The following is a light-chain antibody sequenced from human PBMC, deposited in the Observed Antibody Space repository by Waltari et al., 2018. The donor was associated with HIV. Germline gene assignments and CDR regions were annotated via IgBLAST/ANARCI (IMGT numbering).Light chain of an antibody. CDR3: QQVNMPFT. J-gene: IGKJ3*01. CDR2: AAS. V-gene: IGKV1-9*01. CDR1: QGISTY. Sequence: DIQLTKSPSFLSASVGDRVTVTCRAGQGISTYLAWYQQKPGKAPKLLIYAASTLQTGVPSRFSGSGSGTEFTLTISSLQPEDVATYYCQQVNMPFTFGPGTKVDIK.